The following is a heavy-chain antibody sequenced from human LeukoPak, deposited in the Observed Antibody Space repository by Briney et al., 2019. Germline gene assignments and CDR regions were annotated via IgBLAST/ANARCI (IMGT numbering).Heavy chain of an antibody. CDR3: ARDPGADAFDI. D-gene: IGHD3-10*01. V-gene: IGHV4-59*01. CDR1: GGSISSYY. Sequence: PSETLSLTCTVSGGSISSYYWSWIRQPPGKGLEWIGYIYYSGSTNYNPSLKSRVTISVDTSKNQFSLKLSSVTAADTAVYYCARDPGADAFDIWGQGTMVTVSS. J-gene: IGHJ3*02. CDR2: IYYSGST.